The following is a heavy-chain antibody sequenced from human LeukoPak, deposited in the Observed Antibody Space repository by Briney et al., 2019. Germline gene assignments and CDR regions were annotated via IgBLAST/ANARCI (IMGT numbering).Heavy chain of an antibody. CDR3: AYLPRGYGDR. CDR1: GFTLSSYW. V-gene: IGHV3-7*01. CDR2: IKQDGSEK. J-gene: IGHJ4*02. Sequence: PGGSLRLSCAASGFTLSSYWMSWVRQAPGKGPEWVANIKQDGSEKYYVDSVKGRFTISRDNAKNSLYLQMNSLRAGDTAVYYCAYLPRGYGDRWGQGTLVTVST. D-gene: IGHD3-22*01.